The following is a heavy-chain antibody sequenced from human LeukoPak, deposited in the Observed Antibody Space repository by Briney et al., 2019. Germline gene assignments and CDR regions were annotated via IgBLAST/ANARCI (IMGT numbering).Heavy chain of an antibody. V-gene: IGHV4-59*01. J-gene: IGHJ4*02. Sequence: SETLSLTCTVSGGSISSYYRNWIRQPPGKGLEWIGYIYYTENTNYNPSLKSRVTISVDTSKSQFSLKLSSVTTADTAVYYCAGDSYGFDYWGQGILVTVSS. CDR2: IYYTENT. CDR3: AGDSYGFDY. CDR1: GGSISSYY. D-gene: IGHD5-18*01.